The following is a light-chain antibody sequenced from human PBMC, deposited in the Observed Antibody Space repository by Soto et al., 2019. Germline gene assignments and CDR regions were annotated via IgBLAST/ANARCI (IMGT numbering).Light chain of an antibody. J-gene: IGKJ2*01. CDR3: QHYGASPKYT. V-gene: IGKV3-20*01. Sequence: EIVLTQSPGTLSLSPGERATLSCRASQSITSSYLAWYQQKPGQAPRLLIYGASRRATDIPDRFSGSGSGTDFTLTISRLEPEDFAVYYCQHYGASPKYTFGQGTKLEIK. CDR2: GAS. CDR1: QSITSSY.